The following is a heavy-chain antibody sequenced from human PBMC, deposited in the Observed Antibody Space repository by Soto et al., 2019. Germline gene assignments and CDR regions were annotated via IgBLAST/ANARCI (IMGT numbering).Heavy chain of an antibody. CDR1: GFTFSSYA. J-gene: IGHJ4*02. Sequence: EVQLLESGGGLVQPGGSLRLSCAASGFTFSSYAMSWVCQAPGKGLEWVSAISGSGGSTYYADSVKGRCTISRDNSNNTLFVQMNSLRAEDTAVYYCWIAIGYSRGWTFDYWGQGTLVTVSS. CDR2: ISGSGGST. V-gene: IGHV3-23*01. CDR3: WIAIGYSRGWTFDY. D-gene: IGHD6-19*01.